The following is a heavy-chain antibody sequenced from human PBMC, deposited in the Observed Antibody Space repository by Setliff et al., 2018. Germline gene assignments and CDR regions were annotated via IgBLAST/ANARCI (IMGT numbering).Heavy chain of an antibody. CDR3: AHSTTFDLHHDY. CDR2: IFTSEST. Sequence: SETLSLTCRVSGGSVSTFYWTWIRQPPGKGLEWIGYIFTSESTQYNPSLKSRATISRDTSSNQFSLKLFSVTAADTAVYYCAHSTTFDLHHDYWGQGTLVTVSS. CDR1: GGSVSTFY. V-gene: IGHV4-4*09. D-gene: IGHD3-9*01. J-gene: IGHJ4*02.